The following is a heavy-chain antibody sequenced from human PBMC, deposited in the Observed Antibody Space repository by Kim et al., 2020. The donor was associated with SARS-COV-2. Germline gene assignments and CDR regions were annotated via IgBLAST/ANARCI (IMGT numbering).Heavy chain of an antibody. CDR3: ARDGRSHCSSTSCAMRGSNWFDP. D-gene: IGHD2-2*01. J-gene: IGHJ5*02. V-gene: IGHV3-21*01. Sequence: GGSLRLSCAASGFTFSSYSMNWVRQAPGKGLEWVSSISSSSSYIYYADSVKGRFTISRDNAKNSLYLQMNSLRAEDTAVYYCARDGRSHCSSTSCAMRGSNWFDPWGQGTLVTVSS. CDR1: GFTFSSYS. CDR2: ISSSSSYI.